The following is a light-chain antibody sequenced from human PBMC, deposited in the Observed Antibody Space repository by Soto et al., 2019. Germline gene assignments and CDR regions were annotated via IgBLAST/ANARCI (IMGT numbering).Light chain of an antibody. CDR3: QQSYSTRLT. V-gene: IGKV1-39*01. Sequence: DIQMMQSPFSLSASVGDRVTISCRPSQNIKNYLNWYQQRPGKAPKLLIFAASTLQSGVPSRFSGSGSGTDFTLTISSLQPEDFATYYCQQSYSTRLTFGGGTKVEI. J-gene: IGKJ4*01. CDR2: AAS. CDR1: QNIKNY.